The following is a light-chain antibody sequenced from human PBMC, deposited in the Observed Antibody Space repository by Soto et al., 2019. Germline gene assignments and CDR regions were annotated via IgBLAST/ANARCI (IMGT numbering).Light chain of an antibody. CDR3: QQYNNWPLLT. CDR1: QSVSSN. V-gene: IGKV3-15*01. J-gene: IGKJ4*01. Sequence: EIVMTQSPATLSVSPGERATLSCRASQSVSSNLAWYQQKPGQAPRLLIYGASTRATGIPARFSGSGSGTEFTLPISRLQSEDFAVYYCQQYNNWPLLTFGGGNKVEIK. CDR2: GAS.